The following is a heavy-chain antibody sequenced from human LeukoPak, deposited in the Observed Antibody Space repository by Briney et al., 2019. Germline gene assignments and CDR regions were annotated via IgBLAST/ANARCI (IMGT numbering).Heavy chain of an antibody. V-gene: IGHV3-9*01. CDR3: AKDIEGAAAGTLNY. CDR1: GFTFDDYA. Sequence: PWGSLRLSCAASGFTFDDYAMHWVRQAPGKGLEWVSGISWNSGSIGYADSVKGRFTISRDNAKNSLYLQMNSLRAEDTALYYCAKDIEGAAAGTLNYWGQGTLVTVSS. J-gene: IGHJ4*02. D-gene: IGHD6-13*01. CDR2: ISWNSGSI.